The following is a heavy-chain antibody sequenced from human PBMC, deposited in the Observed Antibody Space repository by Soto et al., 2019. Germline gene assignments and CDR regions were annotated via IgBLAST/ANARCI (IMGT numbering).Heavy chain of an antibody. J-gene: IGHJ4*02. D-gene: IGHD5-18*01. CDR1: GYPLTGYY. Sequence: GSVKASCKSSGYPLTGYYIHLVRQAPGQGLEWMGWINPNSGDTNYAQKLQGRVTITRDTSLSTAYMDLSSLRSDDTAVYYCATRYSYVHFWGQGTLVTVSS. CDR2: INPNSGDT. V-gene: IGHV1-2*02. CDR3: ATRYSYVHF.